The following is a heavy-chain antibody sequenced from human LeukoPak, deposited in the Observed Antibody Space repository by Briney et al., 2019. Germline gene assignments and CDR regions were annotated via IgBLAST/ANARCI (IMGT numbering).Heavy chain of an antibody. D-gene: IGHD2-2*01. Sequence: GGSLRLSCAASGFTFSNAWMSWVRQAPGKGLEWVGRIKSKTDGGTTDYAAPVKGRFTISRDDSKNTLYLQMNSLRAEDTAVYYCARPYCSSSNCPGWFDPWGQGTLVTVSP. CDR3: ARPYCSSSNCPGWFDP. J-gene: IGHJ5*02. V-gene: IGHV3-15*01. CDR2: IKSKTDGGTT. CDR1: GFTFSNAW.